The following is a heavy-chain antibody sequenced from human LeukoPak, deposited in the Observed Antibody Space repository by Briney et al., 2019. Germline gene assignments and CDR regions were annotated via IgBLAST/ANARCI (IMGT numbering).Heavy chain of an antibody. J-gene: IGHJ6*03. CDR2: ISHSGST. CDR1: GGSFSGHY. V-gene: IGHV4-34*01. Sequence: SETLSLTCAVYGGSFSGHYWSWIRQPPGKGLEWVGEISHSGSTNYNPSLKGRVTISVDTSKSQLSLKLSSVTAADTAAYYCARGYCSSTSCYFSSDFYMDVWGKGTTVTVSS. CDR3: ARGYCSSTSCYFSSDFYMDV. D-gene: IGHD2-2*01.